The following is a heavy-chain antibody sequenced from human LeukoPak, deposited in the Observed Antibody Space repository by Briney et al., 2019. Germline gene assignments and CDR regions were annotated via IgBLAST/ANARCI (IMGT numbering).Heavy chain of an antibody. Sequence: ASVKVSCKASGYTFTSYGISWVRQAPGQGLEWMGWISAYNGNTNYAQKLQGRVTMTTDTSTSTAYMELRSLRSDDTAVYYCARERVQSYYYDSSGYKYPDYWGQGTLVTVSS. CDR2: ISAYNGNT. CDR3: ARERVQSYYYDSSGYKYPDY. V-gene: IGHV1-18*01. J-gene: IGHJ4*02. D-gene: IGHD3-22*01. CDR1: GYTFTSYG.